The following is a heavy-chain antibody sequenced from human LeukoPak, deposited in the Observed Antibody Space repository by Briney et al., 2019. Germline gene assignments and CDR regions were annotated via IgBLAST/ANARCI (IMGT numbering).Heavy chain of an antibody. CDR2: ISYDGSNK. J-gene: IGHJ3*02. CDR1: GFTFSSYA. V-gene: IGHV3-30*04. CDR3: ARDTQSGYSSSWYLDAFDI. Sequence: GSLRLSCAASGFTFSSYAMHWVRQAPGKGLEWVAVISYDGSNKYYADSVKGRFTISRDNSKNTLYLQMNSLRAEDTAVYYCARDTQSGYSSSWYLDAFDIWGQGTMVTVSS. D-gene: IGHD6-13*01.